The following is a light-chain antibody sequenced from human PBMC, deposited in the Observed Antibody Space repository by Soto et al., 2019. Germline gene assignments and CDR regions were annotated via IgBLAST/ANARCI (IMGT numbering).Light chain of an antibody. CDR3: QQYKTYWS. J-gene: IGKJ1*01. V-gene: IGKV1-5*03. CDR1: QSISSW. Sequence: DIQMTQSPSTLSASVGDSITITCRDSQSISSWLAWYQQKPGKAPKVLIYKASSLESGVPSRFSGSGSGTEFTLTISSLQPDDFATYYCQQYKTYWSFGQGTKVEIK. CDR2: KAS.